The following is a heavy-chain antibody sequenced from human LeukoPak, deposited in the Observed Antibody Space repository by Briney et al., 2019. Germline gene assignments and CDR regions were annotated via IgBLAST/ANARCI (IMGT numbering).Heavy chain of an antibody. Sequence: SQTLSLTCTVSGGSTTRHSGSWIRQPPGKGREWMGYIYYSGSTNYSPSLKSRVTISVGTSKNQFSLKLSSVTAADTAVYYCARDERRDGYNHDAFDIWGQGTMVTVSS. CDR3: ARDERRDGYNHDAFDI. CDR1: GGSTTRHS. D-gene: IGHD5-24*01. V-gene: IGHV4-59*11. J-gene: IGHJ3*02. CDR2: IYYSGST.